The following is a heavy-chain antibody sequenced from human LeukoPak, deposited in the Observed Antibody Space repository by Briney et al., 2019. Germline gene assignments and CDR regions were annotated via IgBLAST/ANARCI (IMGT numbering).Heavy chain of an antibody. CDR3: ARDGQGDNWLDP. V-gene: IGHV4-59*01. J-gene: IGHJ5*02. CDR1: GSFITTSY. Sequence: PAETLSLTCTAPGSFITTSYWSWIRRPPGKGLEWIGYIYYIGSTNYNPSLKSRVTMSVDTTKNQFSLKLSSVTAADTAGYYCARDGQGDNWLDPWGQGTLVTVSS. D-gene: IGHD3-10*01. CDR2: IYYIGST.